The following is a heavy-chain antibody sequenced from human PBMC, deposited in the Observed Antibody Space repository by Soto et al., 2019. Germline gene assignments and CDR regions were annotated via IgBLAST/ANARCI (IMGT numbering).Heavy chain of an antibody. J-gene: IGHJ4*02. V-gene: IGHV4-39*01. Sequence: QLQLQESGPGLVKPSETLSLTCTVSGGSISSSSYYWGWIRQPPGKGLEWIGSIYYSGSTYYNPSLKSRVTISVDTSKNQFSLKLSSVTAADTAVYYCARQGVGLMTPFDYWGQGTLVTVSS. D-gene: IGHD2-2*03. CDR1: GGSISSSSYY. CDR3: ARQGVGLMTPFDY. CDR2: IYYSGST.